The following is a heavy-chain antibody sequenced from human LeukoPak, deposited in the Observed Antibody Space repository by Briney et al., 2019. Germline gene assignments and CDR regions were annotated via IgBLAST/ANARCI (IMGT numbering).Heavy chain of an antibody. V-gene: IGHV3-48*02. CDR1: GFTFSSFS. Sequence: GGSLRLSCAVSGFTFSSFSMNWVRKAPGKGLEWVSYISSTGSTIYYANSVKGRFTVSRDNAKDSLYLQMNNLRDEDTAVYHCARDLISGDYTFDYWGQGALVAVSS. J-gene: IGHJ4*02. CDR2: ISSTGSTI. D-gene: IGHD4-11*01. CDR3: ARDLISGDYTFDY.